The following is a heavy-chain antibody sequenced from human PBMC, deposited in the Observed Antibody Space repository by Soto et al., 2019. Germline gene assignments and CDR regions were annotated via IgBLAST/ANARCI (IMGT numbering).Heavy chain of an antibody. V-gene: IGHV4-34*01. Sequence: QVQLQQWGAGLLKPSETLSLTCAVYGGSFSGYYWSWIRQPPGKGLEWIGEINHSGSTNYNPSLKSRVTVSVDTSKNQLSLKLSSVTAADTAVYYCARGRRGSSWYSHWFDPWGQGTLVTVSS. CDR2: INHSGST. D-gene: IGHD6-13*01. CDR1: GGSFSGYY. CDR3: ARGRRGSSWYSHWFDP. J-gene: IGHJ5*02.